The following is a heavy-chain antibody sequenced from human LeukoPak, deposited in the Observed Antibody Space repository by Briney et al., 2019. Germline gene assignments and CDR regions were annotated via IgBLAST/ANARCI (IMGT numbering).Heavy chain of an antibody. CDR2: INTRADTT. D-gene: IGHD3-22*01. J-gene: IGHJ3*02. V-gene: IGHV3-48*01. CDR3: ARDRDSHGGVPGEI. CDR1: GFIFSYYT. Sequence: GGSLRLSCTASGFIFSYYTLDWVRQAPGKGLEWISYINTRADTTYYAESVRGRFTISRDNDKNMLFLQMNSLRAEDTAVYYCARDRDSHGGVPGEIWGQGTVVTVSP.